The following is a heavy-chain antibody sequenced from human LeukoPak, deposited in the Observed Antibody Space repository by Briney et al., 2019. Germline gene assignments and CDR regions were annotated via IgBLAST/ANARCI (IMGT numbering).Heavy chain of an antibody. CDR3: ARMGGWFGELSLGY. CDR1: GYRFSNYW. CDR2: IYPGDSDT. J-gene: IGHJ4*02. D-gene: IGHD3-10*01. Sequence: GESLKISCKASGYRFSNYWIVWVRQMPGKGLEWMGIIYPGDSDTAYGPSFQGQVTISADKSISTAYLQWSSLKASDTAMYYCARMGGWFGELSLGYWGQGTLVTVSS. V-gene: IGHV5-51*01.